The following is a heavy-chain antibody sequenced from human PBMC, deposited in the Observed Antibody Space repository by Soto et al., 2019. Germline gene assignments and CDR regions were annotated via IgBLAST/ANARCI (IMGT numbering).Heavy chain of an antibody. Sequence: QITLKESGPTLVKPTQTLTLTCTFSGFSLSTSGVGVGWIRQPPGKALEWLALIYWDDDKRYSPSLKSRLTIPKDTSKNQVVLTMTNMDPVETATYYCAHSVPYYDSSGYYFDYWGQGTLVTVSS. D-gene: IGHD3-22*01. V-gene: IGHV2-5*02. CDR2: IYWDDDK. CDR1: GFSLSTSGVG. CDR3: AHSVPYYDSSGYYFDY. J-gene: IGHJ4*02.